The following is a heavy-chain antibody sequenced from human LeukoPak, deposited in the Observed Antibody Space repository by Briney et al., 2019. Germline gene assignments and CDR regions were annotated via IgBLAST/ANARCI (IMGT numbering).Heavy chain of an antibody. J-gene: IGHJ4*02. CDR3: ARSGRGTYYYFDL. V-gene: IGHV1-18*01. Sequence: GASVKVSCRASGYPFTRYGISWVRQAPGQGLGWIGWISGSNGNTKYTLKFQGRVTMTADTSTGTAYMDLTNLRFDDTAVYFCARSGRGTYYYFDLWGQGTLVTVSS. D-gene: IGHD1-26*01. CDR1: GYPFTRYG. CDR2: ISGSNGNT.